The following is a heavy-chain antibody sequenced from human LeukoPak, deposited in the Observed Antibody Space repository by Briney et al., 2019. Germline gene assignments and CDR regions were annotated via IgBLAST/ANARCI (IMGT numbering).Heavy chain of an antibody. V-gene: IGHV3-48*03. D-gene: IGHD3-16*02. Sequence: GGSLRLSCAASGFTFSSYEMNWVRQAPGKGLEWVSYISSSGSTIYYADSVKGRSTISRDNAKNSLYLQMNSLRAEDTAVYYCASGITFGGVIARYWGQGTLVTVSS. J-gene: IGHJ4*02. CDR3: ASGITFGGVIARY. CDR2: ISSSGSTI. CDR1: GFTFSSYE.